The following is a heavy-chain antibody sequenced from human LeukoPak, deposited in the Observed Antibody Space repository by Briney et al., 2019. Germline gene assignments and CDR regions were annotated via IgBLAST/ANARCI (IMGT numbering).Heavy chain of an antibody. V-gene: IGHV1-2*04. CDR2: INPNSGGT. CDR3: ARDRGSGWSLDY. Sequence: ASVKVSCKAFGYTFTGYYMHWVRQAPGQGLEWMGWINPNSGGTNYAQKFQGWVTMTWDTSISTAYMELSRLRSDDTAVYYCARDRGSGWSLDYWGQGTLVAVSS. D-gene: IGHD6-19*01. J-gene: IGHJ4*02. CDR1: GYTFTGYY.